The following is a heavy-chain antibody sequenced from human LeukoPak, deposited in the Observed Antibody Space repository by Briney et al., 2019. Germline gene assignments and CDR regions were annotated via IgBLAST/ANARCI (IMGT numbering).Heavy chain of an antibody. V-gene: IGHV4-38-2*02. D-gene: IGHD3-3*01. Sequence: SETLSLTCTVSGYSISSGYYWGWIRQPPGKGLEWIGSIYHSGSTYYNPSLKSRVTISVDTSKNQFSLKLSSVTAADTTVYYCERDHGVVIVYFDYWGQGTLVTVSS. CDR1: GYSISSGYY. CDR2: IYHSGST. J-gene: IGHJ4*02. CDR3: ERDHGVVIVYFDY.